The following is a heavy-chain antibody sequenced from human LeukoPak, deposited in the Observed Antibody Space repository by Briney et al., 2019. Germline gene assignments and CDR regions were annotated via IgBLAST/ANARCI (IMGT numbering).Heavy chain of an antibody. J-gene: IGHJ5*02. Sequence: SETLSLTCTVSGGSISSGGYYWSWIRQHPGKGLEWIGYIYYSGSTYYNPSLKSRVTISVDTSKNQFSLKLSSVTAADTAVYYCAGEESLYNWFGPWGQGTLVTVSS. V-gene: IGHV4-31*03. CDR2: IYYSGST. CDR3: AGEESLYNWFGP. CDR1: GGSISSGGYY.